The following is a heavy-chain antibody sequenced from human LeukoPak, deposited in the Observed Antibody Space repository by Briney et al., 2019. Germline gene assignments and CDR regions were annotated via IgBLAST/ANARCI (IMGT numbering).Heavy chain of an antibody. D-gene: IGHD3-3*01. CDR1: GYTFTGYY. CDR2: INPNSGGT. Sequence: GASVKVSCKASGYTFTGYYMHWVRQAPGQGLEWMGWINPNSGGTNYAQKFQGRVTMTRDTSISTAYMELSRLRSDDTAVYYCARDLASLRMEWAQDGDYWGQGTLVTVSS. J-gene: IGHJ4*02. V-gene: IGHV1-2*02. CDR3: ARDLASLRMEWAQDGDY.